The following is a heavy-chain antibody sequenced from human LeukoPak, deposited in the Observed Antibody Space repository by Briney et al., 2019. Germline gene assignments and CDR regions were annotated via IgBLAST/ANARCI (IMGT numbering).Heavy chain of an antibody. D-gene: IGHD6-13*01. CDR2: INHSGST. V-gene: IGHV4-34*01. Sequence: SETLSLTCAVYGGSFSGYYWNWIRQPPGKGLEWIGEINHSGSTNYNPSLRSRLTISVDKSKNSFSLSLTSVTAADTAFYYCARSAAATGQFDFWGQGTLVTVSS. CDR1: GGSFSGYY. CDR3: ARSAAATGQFDF. J-gene: IGHJ4*02.